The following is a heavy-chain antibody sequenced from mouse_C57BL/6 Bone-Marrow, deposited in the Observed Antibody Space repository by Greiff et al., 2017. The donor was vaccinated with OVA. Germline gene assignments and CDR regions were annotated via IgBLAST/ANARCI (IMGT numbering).Heavy chain of an antibody. Sequence: QVQLQQPGAELVKPGASVKMSCKASGYTFTSYWITWVKQRPGQGLEWIGDIYPGSGSTNYNEKFKSKATLTVDTSSSTAYMQLSSLTSEDSAVYYCASGPYYDCDYWYFDVWGTATTLTVSS. CDR3: ASGPYYDCDYWYFDV. CDR2: IYPGSGST. J-gene: IGHJ1*03. D-gene: IGHD2-4*01. CDR1: GYTFTSYW. V-gene: IGHV1-55*01.